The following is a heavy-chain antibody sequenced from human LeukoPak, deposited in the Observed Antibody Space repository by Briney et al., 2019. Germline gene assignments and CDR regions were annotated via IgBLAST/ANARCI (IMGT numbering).Heavy chain of an antibody. CDR3: ASSSPTVVSDTYYYYAMDV. CDR2: IRYDGSNK. Sequence: GGSLRLSCTASGFTFSSYSLNWVRQAPGKGLEWVAFIRYDGSNKYYADSVKGRFTISRDNSKNTLYLQMNSLRAEDTAVYYCASSSPTVVSDTYYYYAMDVWGQGTTVTVSS. CDR1: GFTFSSYS. V-gene: IGHV3-30*02. D-gene: IGHD4-23*01. J-gene: IGHJ6*02.